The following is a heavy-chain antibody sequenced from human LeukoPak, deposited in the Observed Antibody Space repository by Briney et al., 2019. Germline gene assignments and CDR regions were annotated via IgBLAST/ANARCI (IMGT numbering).Heavy chain of an antibody. CDR2: MNPNSGNT. Sequence: ASVKVSCKASGYTFTSYDINWVRQATGQGLEWMGWMNPNSGNTGYAQKFQGRVTITRNTSISTAYMELSSLRSEDTAVYYCARLPSRYGIVEIDYWGQGTLVTVSS. D-gene: IGHD3-16*02. J-gene: IGHJ4*02. CDR3: ARLPSRYGIVEIDY. CDR1: GYTFTSYD. V-gene: IGHV1-8*03.